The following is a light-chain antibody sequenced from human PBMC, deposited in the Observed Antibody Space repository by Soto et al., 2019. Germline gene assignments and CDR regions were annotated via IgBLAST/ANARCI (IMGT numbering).Light chain of an antibody. Sequence: DIQMTQSPSSLCASVGDRVTITCRASQGLSAYFVWYQHTQGSATPLLLYAASNLVRGVPSTFSGSGSGTIVTLTNSTLDPEDCATYYCQQSYRTPHSFG. CDR3: QQSYRTPHS. CDR1: QGLSAY. CDR2: AAS. V-gene: IGKV1-39*01. J-gene: IGKJ2*03.